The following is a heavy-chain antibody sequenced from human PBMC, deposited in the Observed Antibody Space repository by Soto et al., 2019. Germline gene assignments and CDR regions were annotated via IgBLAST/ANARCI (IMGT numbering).Heavy chain of an antibody. CDR1: GYTFTSYG. CDR2: ISAYNGNT. Sequence: QVQLVQSGAEVKKPGASVKVSCKASGYTFTSYGISWVRQAPGQGLEWMGWISAYNGNTNYAQKLQGRVTMTTDTSTRNADMELRSLRSDDTAVDYCARDLAVGLVDYWGQGTLVTVSS. J-gene: IGHJ4*02. CDR3: ARDLAVGLVDY. D-gene: IGHD6-19*01. V-gene: IGHV1-18*01.